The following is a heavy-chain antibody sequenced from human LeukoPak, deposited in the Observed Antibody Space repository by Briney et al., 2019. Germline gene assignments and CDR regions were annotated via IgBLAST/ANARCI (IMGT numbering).Heavy chain of an antibody. J-gene: IGHJ4*02. CDR2: INPNSGGT. CDR3: ARAQSGCSGGSCYFDY. CDR1: GYTFTGYY. Sequence: ASVKVSCKASGYTFTGYYMHWVRQAPGQGLEWMGWINPNSGGTNYAQKFQGRVTMTRDTSTSTAYMELSRLRSADTAVYYCARAQSGCSGGSCYFDYWGQGTLVTVSS. V-gene: IGHV1-2*02. D-gene: IGHD2-15*01.